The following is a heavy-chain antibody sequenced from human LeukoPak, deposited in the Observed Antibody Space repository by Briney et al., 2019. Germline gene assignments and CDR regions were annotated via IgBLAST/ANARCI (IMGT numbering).Heavy chain of an antibody. J-gene: IGHJ4*02. CDR2: IRYDGSNK. CDR1: GFTFSSYG. CDR3: AKDAARRTSGAPGY. Sequence: GGSLRLSCAASGFTFSSYGMHWVRQAPGKGLEWVAFIRYDGSNKYYAGSVKGRFTISRDNSKNTLYLQMNSLRAEDTAVYYCAKDAARRTSGAPGYWGQGTLVTVSS. V-gene: IGHV3-30*02. D-gene: IGHD6-6*01.